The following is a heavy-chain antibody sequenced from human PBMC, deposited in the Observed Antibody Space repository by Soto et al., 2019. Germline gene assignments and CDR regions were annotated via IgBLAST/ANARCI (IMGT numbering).Heavy chain of an antibody. CDR3: ARDNRITGIAAEIDL. Sequence: GGSVRLSCAASGFSFSDHAMHWVRRSPGKGLEWVALVAHDGTSKYYAGSVKGRFTISSDKSSNTLFLQMDSLETEDTAVYYCARDNRITGIAAEIDLSGRGTVVTVSS. CDR2: VAHDGTSK. CDR1: GFSFSDHA. V-gene: IGHV3-30-3*01. J-gene: IGHJ5*02. D-gene: IGHD1-20*01.